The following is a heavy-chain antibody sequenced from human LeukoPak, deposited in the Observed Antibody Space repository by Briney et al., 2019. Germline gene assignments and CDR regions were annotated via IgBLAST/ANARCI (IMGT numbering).Heavy chain of an antibody. D-gene: IGHD6-6*01. CDR2: IYPGDSDT. CDR1: GYSFTSYL. Sequence: GESLQISCKGSGYSFTSYLIGWVRPMPGKGLEWMGIIYPGDSDTKYSPSFQGQVTIAADKSITTTYIQWSSLKASDTAIYYCARRSSIATRLFDFWGQGTLVTVSS. J-gene: IGHJ4*02. CDR3: ARRSSIATRLFDF. V-gene: IGHV5-51*01.